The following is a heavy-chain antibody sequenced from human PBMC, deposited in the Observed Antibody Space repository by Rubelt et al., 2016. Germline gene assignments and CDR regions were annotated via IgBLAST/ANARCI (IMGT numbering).Heavy chain of an antibody. CDR2: ISHSGIT. Sequence: QVQLQESGPGLVKPSETLSLTCAVSAYSISSGYYWGWIRQPPGKGLEWIGSISHSGITYYNPSFKSRLTISLDTSNNQCSLKLRSVTTADTAVYCWASGSPASDYWGQGILVTVSS. CDR3: ASGSPASDY. D-gene: IGHD2-15*01. CDR1: AYSISSGYY. V-gene: IGHV4-38-2*01. J-gene: IGHJ4*02.